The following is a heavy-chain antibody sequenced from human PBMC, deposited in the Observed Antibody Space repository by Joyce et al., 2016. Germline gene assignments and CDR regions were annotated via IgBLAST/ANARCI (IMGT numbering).Heavy chain of an antibody. CDR1: GFIFSSYS. V-gene: IGHV3-48*01. D-gene: IGHD2-2*01. CDR3: AREDIVVVSRYYSYMDV. Sequence: EVQLVESGGGLVQPGGSLRLSCAASGFIFSSYSMNWVRQAPGKELEWVSYISSTSSTTYYAGSVKGRFTISRDNAKNSLYLQMSSLRAEDTAVYYCAREDIVVVSRYYSYMDVWGKGTTVTVSS. J-gene: IGHJ6*03. CDR2: ISSTSSTT.